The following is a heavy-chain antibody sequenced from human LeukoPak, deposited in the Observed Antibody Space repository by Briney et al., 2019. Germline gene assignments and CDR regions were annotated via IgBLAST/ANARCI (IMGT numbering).Heavy chain of an antibody. Sequence: PSQTLSLTCTVSSGSISSSNYYWSWIRQPAGKGLEWIGRISTIGITNYNPSLKSRVTISVDTSKNQFSLKLSSVTAADTAVYYCARVRYYYGSGSTESYYYYMDVWGKGTTVTISS. CDR3: ARVRYYYGSGSTESYYYYMDV. D-gene: IGHD3-10*01. CDR2: ISTIGIT. CDR1: SGSISSSNYY. J-gene: IGHJ6*03. V-gene: IGHV4-61*02.